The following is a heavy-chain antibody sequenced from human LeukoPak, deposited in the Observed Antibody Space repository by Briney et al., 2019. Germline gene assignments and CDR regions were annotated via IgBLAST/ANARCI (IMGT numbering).Heavy chain of an antibody. CDR2: INPNSGGT. CDR1: GYTFTGYY. Sequence: ASVKVSCKASGYTFTGYYTHWVRQAPGQGLEWMGWINPNSGGTNYAQKFQGRVTMTRDTSISTAYMELSRLRSDDTAVYYCATDTYYYDSSGYYSDYWGQGTLVTVSS. CDR3: ATDTYYYDSSGYYSDY. V-gene: IGHV1-2*02. J-gene: IGHJ4*02. D-gene: IGHD3-22*01.